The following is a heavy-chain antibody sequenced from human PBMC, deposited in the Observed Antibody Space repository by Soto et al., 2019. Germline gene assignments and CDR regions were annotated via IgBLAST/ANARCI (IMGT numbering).Heavy chain of an antibody. D-gene: IGHD3-22*01. CDR2: INHSGSA. Sequence: SETLRLTCTVYGGTFSGSCWSWIRQPPGKGLEWIGEINHSGSANYNPSLKSRVTISVDTTKNQFSLKLSSVTAADTAVYYCASLSRRLDSSGYDYWGQGTLVTVSS. CDR3: ASLSRRLDSSGYDY. J-gene: IGHJ4*02. CDR1: GGTFSGSC. V-gene: IGHV4-34*08.